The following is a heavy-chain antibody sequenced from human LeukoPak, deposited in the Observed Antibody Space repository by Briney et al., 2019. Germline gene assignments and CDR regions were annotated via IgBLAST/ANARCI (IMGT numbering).Heavy chain of an antibody. CDR3: ARGSSLEY. J-gene: IGHJ4*02. V-gene: IGHV3-30-3*01. CDR1: GFTFSSYA. D-gene: IGHD3-10*01. Sequence: RSLRLSCAASGFTFSSYAMHWVRQAPGKGLEWVAVISYDGSNKYYADSVKGRFTISRDNSKNTLYLQMNSLRAEDTAVYYYARGSSLEYWGQGTLVTVSS. CDR2: ISYDGSNK.